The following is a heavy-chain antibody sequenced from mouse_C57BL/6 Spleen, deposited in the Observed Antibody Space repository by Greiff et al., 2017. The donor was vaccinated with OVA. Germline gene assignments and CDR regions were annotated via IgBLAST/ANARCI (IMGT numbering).Heavy chain of an antibody. Sequence: DVQLQESGGGLVKPGGSLKLSCAASGFTFSDYGMHWVRQAPEKGLEWVAYISCGSSTIYYADTVKGRFTISRDNAKNTLFMQMTSLRSEDTAMYYCARGHFDYWGQGTTLTVSS. CDR2: ISCGSSTI. J-gene: IGHJ2*01. CDR1: GFTFSDYG. V-gene: IGHV5-17*01. CDR3: ARGHFDY.